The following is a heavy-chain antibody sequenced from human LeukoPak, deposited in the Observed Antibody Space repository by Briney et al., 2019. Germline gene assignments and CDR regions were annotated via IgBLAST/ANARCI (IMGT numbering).Heavy chain of an antibody. CDR2: IISDGSMT. CDR1: GFTLSRHW. J-gene: IGHJ4*02. V-gene: IGHV3-74*01. CDR3: ARASYDSRGDRSYFDY. D-gene: IGHD3-22*01. Sequence: GGSLRLSCAASGFTLSRHWMHWVRQAPGKGLVWVSRIISDGSMTNYADSVKGRFTISRDNAKNTLYVQMNSLRAEDTALYYCARASYDSRGDRSYFDYWGRGTLVTVSS.